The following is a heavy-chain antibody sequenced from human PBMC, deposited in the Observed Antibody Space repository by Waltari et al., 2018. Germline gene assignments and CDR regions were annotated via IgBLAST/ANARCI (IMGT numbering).Heavy chain of an antibody. V-gene: IGHV3-53*01. Sequence: EVQLVESGGGLIQPGGSLRLSCAASGFTVSSNYMSWVRQAPGKGLEWVPVIYSGGSTYYPDSVKGRFTISRDNSKNTLYLQMNSLRAEDTAVYYCARDRGYCSGGSCYLADYWGQGTLVTVSS. CDR1: GFTVSSNY. CDR3: ARDRGYCSGGSCYLADY. D-gene: IGHD2-15*01. J-gene: IGHJ4*02. CDR2: IYSGGST.